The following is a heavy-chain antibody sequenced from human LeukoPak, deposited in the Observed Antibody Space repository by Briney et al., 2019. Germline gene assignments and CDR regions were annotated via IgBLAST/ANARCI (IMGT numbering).Heavy chain of an antibody. V-gene: IGHV1-46*01. D-gene: IGHD2-15*01. CDR3: ARDRHCSGGICHSNWFDP. J-gene: IGHJ5*02. Sequence: ASVKVSCRASGYSFTKYYVHCVRQAPGQGLEWMGIVNPSSGDTNYAQKFQGRVTMTRDTSTTTVYMELSSLSFEDTAVYYCARDRHCSGGICHSNWFDPWGQGTLVTVSS. CDR2: VNPSSGDT. CDR1: GYSFTKYY.